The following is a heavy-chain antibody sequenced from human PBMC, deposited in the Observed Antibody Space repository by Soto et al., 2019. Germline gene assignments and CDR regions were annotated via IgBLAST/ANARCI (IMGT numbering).Heavy chain of an antibody. D-gene: IGHD5-18*01. V-gene: IGHV3-7*01. Sequence: EVELVESGGTLVQPGGSLRLSCAASGFTFSHHWMGWVRQAPGKGLQWVADINQDGSQRYYLDSVKDRFTISRDNAQNSLYLQMNSLGAEDTAVYFCVRDHGYYPFEYWGQGTLVAVSS. CDR1: GFTFSHHW. CDR3: VRDHGYYPFEY. CDR2: INQDGSQR. J-gene: IGHJ4*02.